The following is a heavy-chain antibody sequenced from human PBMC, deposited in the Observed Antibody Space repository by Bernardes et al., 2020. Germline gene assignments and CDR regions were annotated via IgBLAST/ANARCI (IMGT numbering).Heavy chain of an antibody. Sequence: GSLRLSCAASGFTFSSYAMSWVRQAPGKGLEWVSAISGSGGSTYYADSVKGRFTISRDNSKNTLYLQMNSLRAEDTAVYYCAKDLRIPDSNVLRYFDWSLNAFDIWGQGTMVTVSS. D-gene: IGHD3-9*01. CDR3: AKDLRIPDSNVLRYFDWSLNAFDI. CDR1: GFTFSSYA. V-gene: IGHV3-23*01. J-gene: IGHJ3*02. CDR2: ISGSGGST.